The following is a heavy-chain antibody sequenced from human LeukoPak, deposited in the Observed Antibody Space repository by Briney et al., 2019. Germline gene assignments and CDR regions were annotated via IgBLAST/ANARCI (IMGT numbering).Heavy chain of an antibody. CDR3: VRDNFGVDY. CDR1: GFTFSRYW. CDR2: INSDGSST. J-gene: IGHJ4*02. Sequence: GGSPRLSCAASGFTFSRYWMQRVRQAPGKGLVWVSHINSDGSSTTYADSVKGRFTTSRDNAKNTLYLQMNGLRDEDTAVYYCVRDNFGVDYWGQGTLVTVSS. D-gene: IGHD3-16*01. V-gene: IGHV3-74*03.